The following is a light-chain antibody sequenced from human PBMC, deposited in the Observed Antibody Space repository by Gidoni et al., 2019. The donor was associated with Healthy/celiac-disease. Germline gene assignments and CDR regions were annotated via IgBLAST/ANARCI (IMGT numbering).Light chain of an antibody. Sequence: YELTQTPSVSVSPGQTARITCSGDALPKQYAYWYQQKPGQSPVLVIYKASERPSGIPELFSGSSSGTTVTLTISGVQAEDEADYYCQSADSSGTYVVFGGGTKLTVL. J-gene: IGLJ2*01. V-gene: IGLV3-25*03. CDR1: ALPKQY. CDR3: QSADSSGTYVV. CDR2: KAS.